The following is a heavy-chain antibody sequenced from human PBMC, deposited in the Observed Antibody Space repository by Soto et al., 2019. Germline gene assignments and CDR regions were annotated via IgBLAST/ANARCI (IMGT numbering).Heavy chain of an antibody. CDR1: GLTFSSYG. J-gene: IGHJ4*02. CDR3: ATHREANWDYCLDH. D-gene: IGHD7-27*01. Sequence: QVQLVESGGGVVQPGRSLRLSCAASGLTFSSYGMHWVRQAPGKGLEWVASILDAGSKQNYADSVKGRFTISRDNSKNTLYLQTNSLRADDTAVYYCATHREANWDYCLDHWGQGILVTVSS. V-gene: IGHV3-30*03. CDR2: ILDAGSKQ.